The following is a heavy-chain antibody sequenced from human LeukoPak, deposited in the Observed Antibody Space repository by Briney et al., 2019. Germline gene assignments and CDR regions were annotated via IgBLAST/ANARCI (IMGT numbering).Heavy chain of an antibody. D-gene: IGHD1-7*01. J-gene: IGHJ4*02. V-gene: IGHV3-23*01. CDR1: AFIFSGHW. CDR3: AKEPINWNYYFDY. Sequence: QTGGSLRLSCEGSAFIFSGHWMNWVRQTSGKGLEWVSVISGSGSSKSYTDSVKGRFTISRDNSKNTLYLQMNSLRAEDTAVYYCAKEPINWNYYFDYWGQGTLVTVSS. CDR2: ISGSGSSK.